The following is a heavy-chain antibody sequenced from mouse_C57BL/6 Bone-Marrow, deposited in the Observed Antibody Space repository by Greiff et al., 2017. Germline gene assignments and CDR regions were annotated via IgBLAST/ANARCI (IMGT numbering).Heavy chain of an antibody. Sequence: EVKLLESGPVLVKPGASVKMSCKASGYTFTDYYMNWVKQSHGKSLEWIGVINPYNGGTSYNRKFKGKATLTVDKSSSTAYMELNSLTSEDSAVYYCARDYGNYFYYAMDYWGQGTSDTVSS. CDR1: GYTFTDYY. V-gene: IGHV1-19*01. CDR3: ARDYGNYFYYAMDY. CDR2: INPYNGGT. J-gene: IGHJ4*01. D-gene: IGHD2-1*01.